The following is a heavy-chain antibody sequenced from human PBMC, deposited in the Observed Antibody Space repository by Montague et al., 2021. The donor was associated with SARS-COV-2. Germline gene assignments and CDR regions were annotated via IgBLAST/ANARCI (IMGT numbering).Heavy chain of an antibody. J-gene: IGHJ6*01. V-gene: IGHV4-4*08. Sequence: SETLSLNCAVSGGSIRNYYWSWIRQPPGRGLEWIAYIYASGNVDYNPSLKSRVTILVDTSKNQFSLKLSTVTAADTAVYYCAAQTDYYYYSLDVWGQGTTATVS. CDR1: GGSIRNYY. CDR3: AAQTDYYYYSLDV. CDR2: IYASGNV.